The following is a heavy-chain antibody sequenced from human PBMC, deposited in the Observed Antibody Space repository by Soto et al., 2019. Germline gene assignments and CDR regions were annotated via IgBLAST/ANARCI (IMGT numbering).Heavy chain of an antibody. D-gene: IGHD6-6*01. CDR3: AKDHEYSSLGLGYYYGMDV. Sequence: GXSLILSCAASGFTSSSYGVHCVRQAPSKGREWVAVISYDGSNKYYADSVKGRFTISRDNSKNTLYLQMNSLRAEDTAVYYCAKDHEYSSLGLGYYYGMDVWGQGTTVTVSS. CDR1: GFTSSSYG. J-gene: IGHJ6*02. V-gene: IGHV3-30*18. CDR2: ISYDGSNK.